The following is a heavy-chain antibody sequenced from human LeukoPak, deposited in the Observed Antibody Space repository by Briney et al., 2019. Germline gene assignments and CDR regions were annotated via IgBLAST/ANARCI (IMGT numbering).Heavy chain of an antibody. J-gene: IGHJ6*02. Sequence: QTGGSLRLSCAASGFTFSSYSMNWVRQAPGKGLEWVSYISSSSSTIYYADSVKGRFTISRDNAKNSLYLQMNSLRDEDTAVYYCARDLKDQWLLLRSGPTHYYYYGMDVWGQGTTVTVSS. CDR1: GFTFSSYS. CDR3: ARDLKDQWLLLRSGPTHYYYYGMDV. CDR2: ISSSSSTI. D-gene: IGHD3-22*01. V-gene: IGHV3-48*02.